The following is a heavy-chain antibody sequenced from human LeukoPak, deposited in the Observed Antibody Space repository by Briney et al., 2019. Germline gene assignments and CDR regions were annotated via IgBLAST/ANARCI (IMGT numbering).Heavy chain of an antibody. D-gene: IGHD2-2*01. J-gene: IGHJ4*02. CDR3: ARHGSTYALRN. CDR2: IYYSGST. Sequence: PSETLSLTCTVSGGSINSYYWSWIRQPPRKGLEWIGYIYYSGSTNYNPSLKSRVTILVDTSKNQFSLKLSSVTAADTAVYYCARHGSTYALRNWGQGTLVTVSS. CDR1: GGSINSYY. V-gene: IGHV4-59*08.